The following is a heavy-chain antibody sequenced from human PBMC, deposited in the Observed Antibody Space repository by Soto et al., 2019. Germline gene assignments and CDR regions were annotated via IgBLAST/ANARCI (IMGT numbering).Heavy chain of an antibody. J-gene: IGHJ6*03. Sequence: QVQLVQSGAEVKKPGASVKVSCKASGYTFTSYAMHWVRQAPGQRLEWMGWINAGNGNTKYSQKFQGRVTITRDTSASTAYMELSSLRSEDTAVYYCARDSRGYCSITSCLPYYMDVWGKGTTVTVSS. CDR1: GYTFTSYA. D-gene: IGHD2-2*01. CDR3: ARDSRGYCSITSCLPYYMDV. CDR2: INAGNGNT. V-gene: IGHV1-3*01.